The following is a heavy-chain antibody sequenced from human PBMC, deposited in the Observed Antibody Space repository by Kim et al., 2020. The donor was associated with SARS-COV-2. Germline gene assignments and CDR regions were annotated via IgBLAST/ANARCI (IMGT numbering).Heavy chain of an antibody. D-gene: IGHD6-19*01. Sequence: YADSVKGRFTISRDNAKNSLYLQMNSLRAEDTALYYCAKGVRGIAVVLDLWGRGTLVTVSS. J-gene: IGHJ2*01. V-gene: IGHV3-9*01. CDR3: AKGVRGIAVVLDL.